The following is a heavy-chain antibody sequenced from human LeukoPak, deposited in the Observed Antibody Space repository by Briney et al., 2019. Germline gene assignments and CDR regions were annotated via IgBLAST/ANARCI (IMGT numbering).Heavy chain of an antibody. J-gene: IGHJ4*02. Sequence: PGGSLRLSCAASGFTFSSYAMSWVRQAPGKGLEWVSAISGSGDSTYYADSVTGRFSIFRDNSKNTVNLQMNSLRAEDTAVYYCAKAGVGSPQVWGFFDDWGQGTLVTVSS. CDR2: ISGSGDST. CDR3: AKAGVGSPQVWGFFDD. CDR1: GFTFSSYA. D-gene: IGHD3-10*01. V-gene: IGHV3-23*01.